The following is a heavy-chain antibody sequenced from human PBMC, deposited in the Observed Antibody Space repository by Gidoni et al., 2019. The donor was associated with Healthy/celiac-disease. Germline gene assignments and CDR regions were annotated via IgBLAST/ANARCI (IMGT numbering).Heavy chain of an antibody. J-gene: IGHJ6*02. V-gene: IGHV4-61*01. CDR2: IYYSGST. Sequence: QVQLQESGPGLVKPSEPLSLTCTVSGGSVRSGSSYWSWIRQPPGKGLEWIGYIYYSGSTNYNPSLKSRVTISVDTSKNQFSLKLSSVTAADTAVYYCASGESDFRDYYYYGMDVWGQGTTVTVSS. D-gene: IGHD3-10*01. CDR1: GGSVRSGSSY. CDR3: ASGESDFRDYYYYGMDV.